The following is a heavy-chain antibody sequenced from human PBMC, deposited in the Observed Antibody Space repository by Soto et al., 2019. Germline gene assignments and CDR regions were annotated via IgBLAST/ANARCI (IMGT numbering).Heavy chain of an antibody. CDR2: INPNSGGT. D-gene: IGHD6-13*01. CDR3: ARVLGRAAAGTLGY. CDR1: GYTFTGYY. Sequence: GASVKVSCKASGYTFTGYYMHWVRQAPGQGLEWMGWINPNSGGTNYAQKFQGWVTMTRDTSISTAYMELSRLRSDDTAVYYCARVLGRAAAGTLGYWGQGTLVTVSS. J-gene: IGHJ4*02. V-gene: IGHV1-2*04.